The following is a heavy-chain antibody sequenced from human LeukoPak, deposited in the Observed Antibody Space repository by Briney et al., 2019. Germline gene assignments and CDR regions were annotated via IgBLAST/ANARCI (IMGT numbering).Heavy chain of an antibody. CDR3: AKVQGATTRSGFDY. Sequence: GGSLRLSCAASGFTFSSYGMHWVRQAPGKGLEWVAVISYDGSNKYYADSVKGRFTISRDNSKNTLYLQMNSLRAEDTAVYYCAKVQGATTRSGFDYWGQGTLVTVSS. CDR1: GFTFSSYG. V-gene: IGHV3-30*18. J-gene: IGHJ4*02. CDR2: ISYDGSNK. D-gene: IGHD5-24*01.